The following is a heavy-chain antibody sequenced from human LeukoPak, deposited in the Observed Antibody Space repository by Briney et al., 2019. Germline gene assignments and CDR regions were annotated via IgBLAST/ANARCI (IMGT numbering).Heavy chain of an antibody. J-gene: IGHJ4*02. CDR1: GFSFSSYS. D-gene: IGHD7-27*01. CDR2: ISSSSGTI. Sequence: PGGSLRLSCAASGFSFSSYSMNWVRQAPGKGLEWISYISSSSGTIYCADSVKGRFTISRDNAQNSLYLQMDSLRDEDTAVYYCARDRNWDFDYWGQGTLVTVSS. V-gene: IGHV3-48*02. CDR3: ARDRNWDFDY.